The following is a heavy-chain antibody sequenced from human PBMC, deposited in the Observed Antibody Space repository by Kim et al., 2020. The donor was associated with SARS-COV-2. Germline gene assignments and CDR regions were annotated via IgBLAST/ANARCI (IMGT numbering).Heavy chain of an antibody. CDR1: GDSISSKY. CDR2: FYTSGNT. D-gene: IGHD3-3*01. CDR3: VRGFGLRGGSFDT. J-gene: IGHJ4*02. Sequence: SETLSLICRISGDSISSKYWNWIRQPAGKGLEWIGRFYTSGNTDYSPSLKSRVTISADTSKNQFSLILNSMTAADTAVYYCVRGFGLRGGSFDTWGQGTPVSVSA. V-gene: IGHV4-4*07.